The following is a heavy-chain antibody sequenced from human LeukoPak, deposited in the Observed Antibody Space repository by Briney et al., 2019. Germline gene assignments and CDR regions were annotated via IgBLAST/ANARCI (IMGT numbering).Heavy chain of an antibody. Sequence: SVKVSCKASGFTFTSSAVQWVRQARGQRLEWIGWIVVGSGNTNYAQKFQERVTITRDMSTSTAYMELSSLRSEDTAVYYCAADPRPVERGYGYGASFDYWGQGTLVTVSS. CDR3: AADPRPVERGYGYGASFDY. D-gene: IGHD5-18*01. J-gene: IGHJ4*02. CDR1: GFTFTSSA. V-gene: IGHV1-58*01. CDR2: IVVGSGNT.